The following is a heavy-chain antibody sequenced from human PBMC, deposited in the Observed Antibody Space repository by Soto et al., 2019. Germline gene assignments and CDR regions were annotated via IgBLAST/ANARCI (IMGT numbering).Heavy chain of an antibody. Sequence: SDTLSLTYAVSGAYIMSYHWSFLRQPAGKGLEWIGRIQHTGNTNYNPSLKSRVTMSADTSKNQISLKMTSVTAADTAVYFCAKDVSSRRWFDPWGQGVRVTVS. CDR2: IQHTGNT. V-gene: IGHV4-4*07. CDR3: AKDVSSRRWFDP. CDR1: GAYIMSYH. J-gene: IGHJ5*02. D-gene: IGHD3-16*01.